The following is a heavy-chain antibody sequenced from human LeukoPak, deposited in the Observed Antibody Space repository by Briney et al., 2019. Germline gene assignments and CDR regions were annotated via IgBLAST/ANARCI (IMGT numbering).Heavy chain of an antibody. D-gene: IGHD2-2*01. V-gene: IGHV3-23*01. CDR3: AKDFQYQLLSIRGDNWFDP. CDR2: ISGSGGST. CDR1: GFTFSSYA. Sequence: GGSLRLSCAASGFTFSSYAMSWVRQAPGKGLEWVSAISGSGGSTYYADSVKGRFTISRDNSKNTLYLQMNSLRAEDTAVYYCAKDFQYQLLSIRGDNWFDPWGQGTLVTVSS. J-gene: IGHJ5*02.